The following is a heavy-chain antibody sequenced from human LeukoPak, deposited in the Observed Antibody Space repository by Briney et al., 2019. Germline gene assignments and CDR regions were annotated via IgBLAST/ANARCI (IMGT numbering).Heavy chain of an antibody. Sequence: GSLRLSCAASGFTFDDYGMSWVRQAPGKGLEWVSGINWNGGSTGYADSVKGRFTISRDNAKNSLYPHMNSLRAEDTALYYCARSVAASRDYWGQGTLVTVSS. CDR3: ARSVAASRDY. CDR1: GFTFDDYG. D-gene: IGHD2-15*01. J-gene: IGHJ4*02. V-gene: IGHV3-20*04. CDR2: INWNGGST.